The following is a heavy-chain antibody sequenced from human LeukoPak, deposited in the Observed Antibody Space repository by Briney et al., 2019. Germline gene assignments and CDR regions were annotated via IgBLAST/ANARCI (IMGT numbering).Heavy chain of an antibody. CDR1: GYTFTSFY. Sequence: ASVKVSGKASGYTFTSFYMHWGRQAPGQGLEWMGMINPTDSSTSYAQKFQGRVTVTRDTSTSTVYMELSSVRSEDTAVFYCARDPWGFGYWGQGTLVTVSS. CDR3: ARDPWGFGY. V-gene: IGHV1-46*01. CDR2: INPTDSST. D-gene: IGHD3-10*01. J-gene: IGHJ4*02.